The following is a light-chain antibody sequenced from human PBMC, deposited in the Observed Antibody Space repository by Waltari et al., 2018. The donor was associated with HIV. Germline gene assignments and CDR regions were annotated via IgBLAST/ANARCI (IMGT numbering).Light chain of an antibody. J-gene: IGKJ3*01. Sequence: DIQMTQSPSCLSASLGDSVVITCRASQAISTYLNWYQQKPGKAPVLLVYSAYTLQPGAPSRFRGAGSGRDFSLTISGLQTEDFATYFCQQSYGSPFNFGPGT. V-gene: IGKV1-39*01. CDR1: QAISTY. CDR2: SAY. CDR3: QQSYGSPFN.